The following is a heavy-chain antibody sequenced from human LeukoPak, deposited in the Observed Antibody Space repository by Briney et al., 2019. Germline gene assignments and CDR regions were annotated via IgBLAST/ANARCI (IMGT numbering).Heavy chain of an antibody. D-gene: IGHD6-13*01. CDR3: ARGRFGSC. CDR1: GFTFSTYW. CDR2: ISSSGNSI. J-gene: IGHJ1*01. V-gene: IGHV3-48*04. Sequence: SGGSLRLSCAASGFTFSTYWMNWVRQAPGKGLEWVSYISSSGNSIYYADSVKGRFTISRDNAKNSLYLQMNSLRAEDMAVYYCARGRFGSCWGQGTLVTVSS.